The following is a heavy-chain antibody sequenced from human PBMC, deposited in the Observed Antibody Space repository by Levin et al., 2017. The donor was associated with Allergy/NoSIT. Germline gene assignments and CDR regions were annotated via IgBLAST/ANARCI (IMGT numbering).Heavy chain of an antibody. CDR2: SNQDGSQK. J-gene: IGHJ4*02. Sequence: QTGGSLRLSCAASGFSISSHWMSWVRQTPGKGLEWVANSNQDGSQKYYVDSVKGRFTIYRDNAKNSLDLQMSSLRAEDTAVYYCVRDGRSGWHFDYWGQGTLVAVSS. CDR1: GFSISSHW. D-gene: IGHD6-19*01. CDR3: VRDGRSGWHFDY. V-gene: IGHV3-7*03.